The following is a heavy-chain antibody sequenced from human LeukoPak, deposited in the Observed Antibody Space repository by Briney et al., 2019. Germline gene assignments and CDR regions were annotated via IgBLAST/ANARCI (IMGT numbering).Heavy chain of an antibody. CDR3: ARDGRGYSDYDFRYFDY. J-gene: IGHJ4*02. CDR1: GGTFRSYA. D-gene: IGHD5-12*01. Sequence: ASVKVSCKASGGTFRSYAISWVRQAPGQGLEWMGGIIPMFDITNYAQKFQGRVTIIADKPTSTAYMELSSLRSEDTAVYYCARDGRGYSDYDFRYFDYWGQGTLVTVSS. V-gene: IGHV1-69*10. CDR2: IIPMFDIT.